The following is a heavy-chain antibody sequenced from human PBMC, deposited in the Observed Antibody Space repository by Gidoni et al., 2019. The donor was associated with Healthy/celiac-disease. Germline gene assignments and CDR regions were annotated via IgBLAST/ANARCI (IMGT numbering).Heavy chain of an antibody. J-gene: IGHJ6*02. V-gene: IGHV3-13*01. D-gene: IGHD4-17*01. CDR1: GFTFSSYS. CDR2: IGTAGDT. Sequence: TASGFTFSSYSMHWVSQATGKGMEWVSAIGTAGDTYYPGSVKGRFTISRENAKNSLYLQMNSLRAGDTAVYYCARGDGDYVFGYYGMDVWGQGTTVTVSS. CDR3: ARGDGDYVFGYYGMDV.